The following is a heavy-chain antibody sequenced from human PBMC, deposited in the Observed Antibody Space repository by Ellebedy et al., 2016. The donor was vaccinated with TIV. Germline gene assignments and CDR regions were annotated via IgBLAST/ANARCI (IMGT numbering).Heavy chain of an antibody. Sequence: ASVKVSXXAYGYTFKRYGITWVRQPPGQGLEWMGWISGYNGNTNYAQKFRGRVTMTTDTSTSIAYMELRSLRSDDTAVYYCARDDIVVVPVGSRDYWGQGTPVTGSS. V-gene: IGHV1-18*01. D-gene: IGHD2-2*01. CDR3: ARDDIVVVPVGSRDY. CDR2: ISGYNGNT. CDR1: GYTFKRYG. J-gene: IGHJ4*02.